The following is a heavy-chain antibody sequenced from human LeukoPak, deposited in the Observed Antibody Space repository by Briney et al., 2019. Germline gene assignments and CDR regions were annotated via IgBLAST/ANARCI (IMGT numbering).Heavy chain of an antibody. CDR2: ISSSGESI. CDR1: GFTFTIYT. Sequence: GGSLRLSCAASGFTFTIYTINWIRQAPGKGLEWVSSISSSGESIYYADSVKGRFTITRDNAKNSVYLEMNSLRAEDTAVYYCARDVGIAAAGIHRPWYYSDYWGQGTLVTVSS. V-gene: IGHV3-21*01. D-gene: IGHD6-13*01. J-gene: IGHJ4*02. CDR3: ARDVGIAAAGIHRPWYYSDY.